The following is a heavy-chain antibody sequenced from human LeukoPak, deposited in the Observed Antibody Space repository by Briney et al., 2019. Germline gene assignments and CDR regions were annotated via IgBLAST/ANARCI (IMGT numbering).Heavy chain of an antibody. CDR2: IYDSGST. J-gene: IGHJ3*02. D-gene: IGHD2-15*01. V-gene: IGHV4-30-4*01. CDR3: ARDCSGGSCYGAFDI. CDR1: GGSISSSSYY. Sequence: SETLSLTCTVSGGSISSSSYYWSWIRQPPGKGLEWIGYIYDSGSTYYNPSLKSRITISVDTSENRFSLKLSSVTATGTAVYYCARDCSGGSCYGAFDIWGQGTMVTVSS.